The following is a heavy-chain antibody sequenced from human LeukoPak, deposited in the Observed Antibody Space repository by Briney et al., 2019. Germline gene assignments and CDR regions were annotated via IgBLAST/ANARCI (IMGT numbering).Heavy chain of an antibody. CDR1: GGSFSDYY. Sequence: AETLSLNCAVYGGSFSDYYWSWIRQPPGKGLEWIGEINDSGSTNYNPSLKSRVTISVDTSKNQFSLKLSSVTAADTAVYYCARVAYYYGAGNDYWGQGTLVTVSS. CDR2: INDSGST. CDR3: ARVAYYYGAGNDY. J-gene: IGHJ4*02. D-gene: IGHD3-10*01. V-gene: IGHV4-34*01.